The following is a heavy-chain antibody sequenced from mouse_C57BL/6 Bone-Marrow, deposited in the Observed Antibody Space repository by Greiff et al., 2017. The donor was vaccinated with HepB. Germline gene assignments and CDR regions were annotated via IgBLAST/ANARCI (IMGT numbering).Heavy chain of an antibody. CDR1: GFTFSDYG. D-gene: IGHD2-2*01. CDR2: ISSGSSTI. J-gene: IGHJ3*01. V-gene: IGHV5-17*01. CDR3: ARHYYGYDGLAY. Sequence: DVQLVESGGGLVKPGGSLKLSCAASGFTFSDYGMHWVRQAPEKGLEWVAYISSGSSTIYYADTVKGRFTISRDNAKNTLFLQMTSLRSEDTAMYYCARHYYGYDGLAYWGQGTLVTVSA.